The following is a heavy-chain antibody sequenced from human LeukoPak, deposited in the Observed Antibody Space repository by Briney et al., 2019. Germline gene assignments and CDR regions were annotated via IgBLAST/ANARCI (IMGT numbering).Heavy chain of an antibody. CDR2: ISSSGSTI. V-gene: IGHV3-48*03. CDR1: GFTFSSYE. D-gene: IGHD6-19*01. Sequence: QAGGSLRLSCAASGFTFSSYEMNWVRQAPGKGLEWVSYISSSGSTIYYADSVKGRFTISRDNAKNSLYLQMNSLRAEDTAVYYCARARRQWLVGVTIRGDNPPYYFDYWGQGTLVTVSS. J-gene: IGHJ4*02. CDR3: ARARRQWLVGVTIRGDNPPYYFDY.